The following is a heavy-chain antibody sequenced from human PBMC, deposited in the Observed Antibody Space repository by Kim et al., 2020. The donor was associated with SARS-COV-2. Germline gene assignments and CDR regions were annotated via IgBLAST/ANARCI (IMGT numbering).Heavy chain of an antibody. CDR2: ISSSSSYI. D-gene: IGHD3-22*01. Sequence: GGSLRLSCAASGFTFSSYSMNWVRQAPGKGLEWVSSISSSSSYIYYADSVKGRFTISRDNAKNSLYLQMNSLRAEDTAVYYCARAFSSGYVGGPLDYWGQGTLVTVSS. V-gene: IGHV3-21*01. CDR1: GFTFSSYS. J-gene: IGHJ4*02. CDR3: ARAFSSGYVGGPLDY.